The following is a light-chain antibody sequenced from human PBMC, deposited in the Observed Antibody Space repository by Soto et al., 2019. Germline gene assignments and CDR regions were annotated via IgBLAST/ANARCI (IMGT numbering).Light chain of an antibody. V-gene: IGLV2-14*01. CDR1: NSDVGGSNY. Sequence: QSALTQPASVSGSPGQSITISCTGTNSDVGGSNYVSWCQHHPGKAPKLMIYEVNNRPLGVSDRFSGSKSGNTASLTISGLQAEDESDYYCSSYTNSRTLVLFGGGTKLTVL. CDR3: SSYTNSRTLVL. J-gene: IGLJ2*01. CDR2: EVN.